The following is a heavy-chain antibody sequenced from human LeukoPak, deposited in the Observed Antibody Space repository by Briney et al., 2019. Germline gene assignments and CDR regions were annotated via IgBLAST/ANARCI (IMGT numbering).Heavy chain of an antibody. Sequence: PGRSLRLSCAASGFTFSNFAMHWVRQAPSKGLEWVAVITYDGSNKYYADSVKGRFTISRDNSKNTLYLQMNSLRAEDTAVYYCARDNSGYPFDAFDSWGQGTMVTVSS. V-gene: IGHV3-30-3*01. CDR1: GFTFSNFA. CDR2: ITYDGSNK. CDR3: ARDNSGYPFDAFDS. D-gene: IGHD3-22*01. J-gene: IGHJ3*02.